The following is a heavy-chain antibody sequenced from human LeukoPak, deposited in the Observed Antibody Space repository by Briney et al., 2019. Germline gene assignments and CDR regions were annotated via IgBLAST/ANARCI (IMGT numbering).Heavy chain of an antibody. Sequence: SETLSLTCTVSGGSISSGDYYWSWIRQPAGKGLEWIGRIYTSGSTNYNPSLKSRVTMSVDTSKNQFSLKLSSVTAADTAVYYCARDWGGTIRPSLGFDPWGQGTLVTVSS. J-gene: IGHJ5*02. CDR3: ARDWGGTIRPSLGFDP. CDR1: GGSISSGDYY. D-gene: IGHD1-7*01. CDR2: IYTSGST. V-gene: IGHV4-61*02.